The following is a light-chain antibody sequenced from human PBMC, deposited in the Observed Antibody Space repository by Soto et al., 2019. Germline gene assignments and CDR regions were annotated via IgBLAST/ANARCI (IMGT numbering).Light chain of an antibody. CDR3: PQRNSYPRT. CDR2: AAS. V-gene: IGKV1-9*01. CDR1: QGINIF. Sequence: DIQLTQSPSFLSASVGDRVTITCRASQGINIFLAWFQQKPGKAPNLLISAASTLQSGVPSRFSGSGSETEFTLTITSLQPEDSATYYCPQRNSYPRTFGQGTKVDIK. J-gene: IGKJ2*01.